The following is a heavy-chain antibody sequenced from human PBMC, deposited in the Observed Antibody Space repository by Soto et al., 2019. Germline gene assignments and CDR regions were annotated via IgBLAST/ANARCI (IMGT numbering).Heavy chain of an antibody. CDR2: IIPIFGTA. D-gene: IGHD1-26*01. CDR3: ARGGVGTDPRGMDV. Sequence: QVQLVQSGAEVKKPGSSVKVSCKASGGTFSSYAISWVRQAPGQGLEWMGGIIPIFGTANYAQKFQGRVTITADESTSTAYMALSSLRYEDTAVYYCARGGVGTDPRGMDVWGQGTTVTVSS. CDR1: GGTFSSYA. J-gene: IGHJ6*02. V-gene: IGHV1-69*01.